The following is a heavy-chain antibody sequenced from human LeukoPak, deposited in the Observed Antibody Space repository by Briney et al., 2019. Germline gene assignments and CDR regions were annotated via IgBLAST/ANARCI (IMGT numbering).Heavy chain of an antibody. J-gene: IGHJ4*02. CDR1: GFTFSSYG. Sequence: GGSLRLSCAASGFTFSSYGMSWVRQAPGRGLEWVSAISGSGGSTYYADPVKGRFTISRDNSKNTLYLQMNSLRAEDTAVYYCAKLGTYYYDSRSFDYWGQGTLVTVSS. CDR2: ISGSGGST. CDR3: AKLGTYYYDSRSFDY. D-gene: IGHD3-22*01. V-gene: IGHV3-23*01.